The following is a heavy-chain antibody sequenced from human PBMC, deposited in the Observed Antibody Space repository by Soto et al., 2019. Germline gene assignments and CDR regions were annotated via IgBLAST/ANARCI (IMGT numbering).Heavy chain of an antibody. CDR3: ARDRGYCSGGSCSAIYYFVY. Sequence: SETLSLTCTVSGGSISSGGYYWSWIRQHPGKGLEWIGYIYYSGSTYYNPSLKSRVTISVDTSKNQFSLKLSSVTAADTAVYYCARDRGYCSGGSCSAIYYFVYWCPGTLVTVSS. CDR2: IYYSGST. V-gene: IGHV4-31*03. J-gene: IGHJ4*02. D-gene: IGHD2-15*01. CDR1: GGSISSGGYY.